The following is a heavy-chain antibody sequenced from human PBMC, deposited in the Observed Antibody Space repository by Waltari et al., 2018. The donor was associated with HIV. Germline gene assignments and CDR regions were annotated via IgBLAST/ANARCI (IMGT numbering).Heavy chain of an antibody. J-gene: IGHJ4*02. D-gene: IGHD6-19*01. CDR3: ARSTYASGWPKVFDR. Sequence: EVHLVESGGGLIQPGGSLRLSCTASGFTVSSYYLNWVRQAPAKGLEWVSVLYSDGATYYADSVKGRFTISRDNSKSTLYLQMNSLRADDTAVYYCARSTYASGWPKVFDRWGQGTRVTVSS. V-gene: IGHV3-53*01. CDR1: GFTVSSYY. CDR2: LYSDGAT.